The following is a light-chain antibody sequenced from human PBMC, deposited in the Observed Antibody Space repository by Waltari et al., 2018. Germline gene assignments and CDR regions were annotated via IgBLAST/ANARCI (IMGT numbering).Light chain of an antibody. CDR3: CSYAGDYTYV. CDR1: SSDVGGYTL. J-gene: IGLJ1*01. Sequence: SALIRPPPVPGSPGQSVPISCPGPSSDVGGYTLFPWYQQHPGNAPKLMIYVVSKRPSGVPDRFSGSKSGNTASLTISGLQAEDEAEYYCCSYAGDYTYVFGTGTKVTVL. V-gene: IGLV2-11*01. CDR2: VVS.